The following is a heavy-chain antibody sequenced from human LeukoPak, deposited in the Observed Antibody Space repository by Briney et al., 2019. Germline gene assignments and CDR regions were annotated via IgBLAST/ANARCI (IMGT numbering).Heavy chain of an antibody. V-gene: IGHV3-21*01. CDR1: EFTFSSYS. Sequence: GGSLRLSCAASEFTFSSYSMNWVRQAPGKGLEWVSSISSSSSYIYYADSVKGRFTISRDNAKNSLYLQMNSLRAEDTAVYYCARRSDYYDSNFDYWGQGTLVTVSS. CDR2: ISSSSSYI. D-gene: IGHD3-22*01. CDR3: ARRSDYYDSNFDY. J-gene: IGHJ4*02.